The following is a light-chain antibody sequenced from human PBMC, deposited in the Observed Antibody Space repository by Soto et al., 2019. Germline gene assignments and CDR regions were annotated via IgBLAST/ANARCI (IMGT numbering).Light chain of an antibody. J-gene: IGKJ1*01. Sequence: EIVMTQSPATLSVSPGERATLSCRASQSVNSNLAWYQQKPGETPRLLIYGVSTRATGIPARFSGSGSGTEFTLTISSLQSEDFAIYYCQQYNNWWTFGQGTKVEIK. CDR3: QQYNNWWT. CDR2: GVS. V-gene: IGKV3-15*01. CDR1: QSVNSN.